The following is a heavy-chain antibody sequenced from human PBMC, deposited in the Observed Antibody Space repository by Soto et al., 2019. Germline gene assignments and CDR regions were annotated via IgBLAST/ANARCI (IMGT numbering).Heavy chain of an antibody. CDR1: GGSISSYY. Sequence: SETLSLTCTVSGGSISSYYWSWIRQPPGKGLEWIGYIYYSGSTNYNPSLKSRVTISVDTSKNQFSLKLSSVTAADTAVYYCARDRGYFSSTSCYNHYGMAVWGQGTTVTVSS. CDR3: ARDRGYFSSTSCYNHYGMAV. CDR2: IYYSGST. D-gene: IGHD2-2*01. V-gene: IGHV4-59*01. J-gene: IGHJ6*02.